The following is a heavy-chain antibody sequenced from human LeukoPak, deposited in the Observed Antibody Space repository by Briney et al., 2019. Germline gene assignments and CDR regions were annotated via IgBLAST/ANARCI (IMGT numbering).Heavy chain of an antibody. CDR3: ARAGGSVAGDDY. CDR2: MNPNSGNT. V-gene: IGHV1-8*01. J-gene: IGHJ4*02. CDR1: GYTFISYD. D-gene: IGHD6-19*01. Sequence: ASVKVSCKASGYTFISYDINWVRQATGQGLEWMGWMNPNSGNTGYAQKFQGRVTMTRNTSISTAYMELSSLRSEDTAVYYCARAGGSVAGDDYWGQGTLVTVSS.